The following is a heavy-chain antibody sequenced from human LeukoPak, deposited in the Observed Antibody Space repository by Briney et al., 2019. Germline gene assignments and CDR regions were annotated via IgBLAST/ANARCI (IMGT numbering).Heavy chain of an antibody. Sequence: EASVKVSCKASGYTFTSYGISWVRQAPGQGLEWMGWISAYNGNTNYAQKLQGRVTMTTDTSTSTAYMELSSLRSEDTAVYYCASESRYYYGMDVWGQGTTVTVSS. D-gene: IGHD3-10*01. CDR1: GYTFTSYG. V-gene: IGHV1-18*01. J-gene: IGHJ6*02. CDR3: ASESRYYYGMDV. CDR2: ISAYNGNT.